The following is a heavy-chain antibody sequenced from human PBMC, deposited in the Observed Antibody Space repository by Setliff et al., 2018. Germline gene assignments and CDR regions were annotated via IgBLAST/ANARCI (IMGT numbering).Heavy chain of an antibody. CDR3: RLAHCSNNCEEALDY. CDR2: VSHSEST. V-gene: IGHV4-34*01. D-gene: IGHD2-2*01. CDR1: GGSFSNYY. Sequence: SETLSLTCAVYGGSFSNYYWSWIRQPPGKGLEWLGEVSHSESTNYNPSLKSRVTMSVDTSKNQFSLKLNSVTAADTAVYYFRLAHCSNNCEEALDYWSQGTLVTVSS. J-gene: IGHJ4*02.